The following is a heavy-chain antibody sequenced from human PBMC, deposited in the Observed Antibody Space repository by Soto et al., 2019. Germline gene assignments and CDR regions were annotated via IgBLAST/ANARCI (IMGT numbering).Heavy chain of an antibody. CDR3: AKGVVREPAYFDY. CDR2: ISYDGTNE. V-gene: IGHV3-30*18. CDR1: GVTFSAFA. J-gene: IGHJ4*02. Sequence: GSLRLSCTVSGVTFSAFAMYWVRQAPGKGLEWVALISYDGTNEDYAESVRGRFTISRDNSKNTLYLDMNSLSAEDSAVYFCAKGVVREPAYFDYWGQGTLVTVSS. D-gene: IGHD3-10*01.